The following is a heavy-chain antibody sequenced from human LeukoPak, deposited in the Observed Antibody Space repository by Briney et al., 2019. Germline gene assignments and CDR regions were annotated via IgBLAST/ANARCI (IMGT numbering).Heavy chain of an antibody. CDR3: ARMGVLDY. Sequence: ASVKVSCKASGYTFTSYDINWVRQATGQGLEWMGWINPNSGGTNYAQKLQGRVTMTRDTSISTAYMELSSLRSDDTAVYYCARMGVLDYWGQGTLVTVSS. D-gene: IGHD1-26*01. CDR1: GYTFTSYD. V-gene: IGHV1-2*02. CDR2: INPNSGGT. J-gene: IGHJ4*02.